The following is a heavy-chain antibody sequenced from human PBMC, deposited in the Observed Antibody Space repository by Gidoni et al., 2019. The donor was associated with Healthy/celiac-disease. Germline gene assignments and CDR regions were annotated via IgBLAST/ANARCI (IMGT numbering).Heavy chain of an antibody. D-gene: IGHD3-22*01. Sequence: EVQLVESGGGLVKPGGSLRLSCAASGFTFSSYSMNWVRQAPGKGLEWVSSISSSSSYIYYADSVKGRFTISRDNAKNSLYLQMNSLRAEDTAVYYCARDSSTMIVVVHMDVWGQGTTVTVSS. J-gene: IGHJ6*02. V-gene: IGHV3-21*01. CDR2: ISSSSSYI. CDR3: ARDSSTMIVVVHMDV. CDR1: GFTFSSYS.